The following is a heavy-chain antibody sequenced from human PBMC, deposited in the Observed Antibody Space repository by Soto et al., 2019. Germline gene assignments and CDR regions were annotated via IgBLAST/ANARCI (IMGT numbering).Heavy chain of an antibody. Sequence: SFTCTVSRGSTSSSSSYWAWIRQPPGKGLEWIGNMYYTGTTYYNPSLKSRVTISVDTSKNQFSLRLTSVTAADTAVYYCARAIPVHSWFDPWGQGTLVTVSS. D-gene: IGHD2-2*01. V-gene: IGHV4-39*01. CDR3: ARAIPVHSWFDP. CDR1: RGSTSSSSSY. CDR2: MYYTGTT. J-gene: IGHJ5*02.